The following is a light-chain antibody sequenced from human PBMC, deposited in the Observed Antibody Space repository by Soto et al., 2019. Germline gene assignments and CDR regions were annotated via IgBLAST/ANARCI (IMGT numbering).Light chain of an antibody. J-gene: IGLJ1*01. CDR3: GSYTNTTYV. Sequence: KAPKLIIYEVSNRPSGVSHRFSASMSGNTASLTISGLQAEDEADYYCGSYTNTTYVFGTGTKVTVL. V-gene: IGLV2-14*01. CDR2: EVS.